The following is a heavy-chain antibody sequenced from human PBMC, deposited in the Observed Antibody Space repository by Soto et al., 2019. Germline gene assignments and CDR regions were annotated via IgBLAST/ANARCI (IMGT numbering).Heavy chain of an antibody. J-gene: IGHJ3*02. CDR3: ARDTLDIVVVVAATSGAFDI. Sequence: GGSLRLSCAASGFTFSSYSMNWVRQAPGKGLEWVSSISSSSSYIYYADSVKGRFTISRDNAKNSLYLQMNSLRAEDTAVYYCARDTLDIVVVVAATSGAFDIWGQGTMVTVSS. CDR1: GFTFSSYS. D-gene: IGHD2-15*01. CDR2: ISSSSSYI. V-gene: IGHV3-21*01.